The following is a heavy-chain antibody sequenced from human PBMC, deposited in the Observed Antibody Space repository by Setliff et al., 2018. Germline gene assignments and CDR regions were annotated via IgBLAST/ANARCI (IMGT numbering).Heavy chain of an antibody. D-gene: IGHD3-16*01. Sequence: SETLSLTCTVSGGSISTYYWSWIRQPPGKGLEWIGYIYYSGSTNYNPSLKSRVTISVDTSKDQFSLKLSSVTAAEPAVYYCARPPRGGRWYFDLWGRGTLVTVSS. J-gene: IGHJ2*01. CDR2: IYYSGST. CDR3: ARPPRGGRWYFDL. CDR1: GGSISTYY. V-gene: IGHV4-59*08.